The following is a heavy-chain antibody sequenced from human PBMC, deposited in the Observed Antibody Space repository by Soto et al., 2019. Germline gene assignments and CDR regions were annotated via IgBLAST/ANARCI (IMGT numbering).Heavy chain of an antibody. CDR1: GFSVSTGGVG. D-gene: IGHD2-15*01. CDR3: AHKGGRGAGMDV. J-gene: IGHJ6*02. CDR2: IYWDDDK. V-gene: IGHV2-5*02. Sequence: QITLKESGPPLVKPTQTLTLTCTFSGFSVSTGGVGVAWIRQPPGKALEWLALIYWDDDKRYSPFLQSRVTIPKDTSKNQVVLTMPNMEPVDTATYYCAHKGGRGAGMDVWGQGTTVTVSS.